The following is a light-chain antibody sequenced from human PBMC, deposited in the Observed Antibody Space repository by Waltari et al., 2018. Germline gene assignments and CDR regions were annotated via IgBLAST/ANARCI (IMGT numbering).Light chain of an antibody. CDR2: RVS. V-gene: IGKV2-30*02. Sequence: DVVMTQSPLSLPVTLGQPASISCRSSQSLVHSDGNTYLNWFQQWPGQSPRRLFYRVSKRDSGVPDRCSGSGSGTDFTLKINMVEAEDVGVYYCMQGTHWPWTFGQGTKVEIK. CDR3: MQGTHWPWT. J-gene: IGKJ1*01. CDR1: QSLVHSDGNTY.